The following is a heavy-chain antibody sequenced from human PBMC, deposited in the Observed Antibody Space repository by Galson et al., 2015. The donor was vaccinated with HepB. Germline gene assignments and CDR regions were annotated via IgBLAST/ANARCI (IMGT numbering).Heavy chain of an antibody. CDR2: IYSGGST. V-gene: IGHV3-66*01. CDR3: ARDHIVVVTAIVHYYYGMDV. J-gene: IGHJ6*02. D-gene: IGHD2-21*02. CDR1: GFTVSSNY. Sequence: SLRLSCAASGFTVSSNYMSWVRQAPGKGLEWVSVIYSGGSTYYADSVKGRFTISRDNSKNTLYLQVNSLRAEDTAVYYCARDHIVVVTAIVHYYYGMDVWGQGTTVTVSS.